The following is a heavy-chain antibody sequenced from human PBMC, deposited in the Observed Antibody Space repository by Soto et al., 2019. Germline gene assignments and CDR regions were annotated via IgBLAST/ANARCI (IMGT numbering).Heavy chain of an antibody. J-gene: IGHJ6*02. D-gene: IGHD3-10*01. V-gene: IGHV5-51*01. Sequence: GESLKISCQGSGYSVTSYWLGWVRQMPWKGLEWMGIIYPGASDTRYSPSFQGQVTISADKSIITAYLQWSSLKASDTAMYYCATAGYYYGSGPLSSMDVWGQGTTVTVSS. CDR2: IYPGASDT. CDR1: GYSVTSYW. CDR3: ATAGYYYGSGPLSSMDV.